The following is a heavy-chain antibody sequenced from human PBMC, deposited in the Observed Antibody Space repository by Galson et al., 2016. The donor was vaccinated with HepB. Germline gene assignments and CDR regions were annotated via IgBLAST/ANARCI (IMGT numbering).Heavy chain of an antibody. CDR1: GFTFADYA. Sequence: SLRLSCAASGFTFADYAMHWVRQAPGKGLEWVSGLSWNSGTIGYADSVKGRFTISRDNAKNSLYLQMSSLRVEDTAVYYCAREPPYCSSTSCQIDYWGQGTLVTVSS. CDR2: LSWNSGTI. J-gene: IGHJ4*02. CDR3: AREPPYCSSTSCQIDY. V-gene: IGHV3-9*01. D-gene: IGHD2-2*01.